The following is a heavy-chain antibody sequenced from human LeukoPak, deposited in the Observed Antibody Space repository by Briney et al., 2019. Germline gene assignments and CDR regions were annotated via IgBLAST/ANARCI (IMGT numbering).Heavy chain of an antibody. CDR2: ISGSGGST. CDR1: GFTFSNYW. CDR3: ARDGGSGWFDP. J-gene: IGHJ5*02. Sequence: GGSLRLSCAAFGFTFSNYWMSWVRQAPGKGLEWVSAISGSGGSTYYADSVKGRFTISRDNSKNTLYLQMNSLRAEDTAVYYCARDGGSGWFDPWGQGTLVTVSS. V-gene: IGHV3-23*01. D-gene: IGHD3-16*01.